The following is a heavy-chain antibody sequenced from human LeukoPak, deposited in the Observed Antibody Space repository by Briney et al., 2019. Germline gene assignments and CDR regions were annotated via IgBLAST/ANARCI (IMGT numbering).Heavy chain of an antibody. CDR2: ISTYNGNT. CDR3: ARGDDNSVYGNDVFHV. V-gene: IGHV1-18*01. CDR1: GYTFTSYG. D-gene: IGHD3-22*01. Sequence: PWASVKVSCKASGYTFTSYGISWVRQAPGQGLEWMGWISTYNGNTNYAQKLQGRVTMTTDTSTSIAYMELRSLRSDDTAAYYCARGDDNSVYGNDVFHVWGQGTIVTVSS. J-gene: IGHJ3*01.